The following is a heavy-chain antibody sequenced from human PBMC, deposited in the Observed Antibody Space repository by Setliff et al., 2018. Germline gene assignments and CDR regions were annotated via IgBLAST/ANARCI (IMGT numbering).Heavy chain of an antibody. D-gene: IGHD3-10*01. Sequence: GGSLRLSCAASGFTFSTYSMSWVRQVPGKGLEWVSVIYNIGETRYADSVKGRFTISRGKSKNTLYLHLSSLRVEDTATYYCARDRGGTNPWFDFWGQGTQVTVSS. CDR3: ARDRGGTNPWFDF. CDR2: IYNIGET. CDR1: GFTFSTYS. V-gene: IGHV3-53*01. J-gene: IGHJ5*01.